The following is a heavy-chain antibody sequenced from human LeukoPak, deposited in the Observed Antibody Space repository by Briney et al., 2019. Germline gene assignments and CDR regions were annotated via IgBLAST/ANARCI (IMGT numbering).Heavy chain of an antibody. CDR2: IYSGGST. J-gene: IGHJ4*02. V-gene: IGHV3-66*01. CDR1: GFTVSSSY. Sequence: PGGSLRLSCAASGFTVSSSYMSWVRQAPGKGLEWVSVIYSGGSTYYADSVKGRFTISRDNAKNSLYLQMNSLRAEDTAVYYCAREALYDFWSVDYWGQGTLVTVSS. D-gene: IGHD3-3*01. CDR3: AREALYDFWSVDY.